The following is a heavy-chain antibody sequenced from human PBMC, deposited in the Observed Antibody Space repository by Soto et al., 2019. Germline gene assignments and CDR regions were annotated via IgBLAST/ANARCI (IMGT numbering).Heavy chain of an antibody. J-gene: IGHJ4*02. CDR3: ARVGYYSDSSGYYLRFDY. CDR1: GYTFTSYD. D-gene: IGHD3-22*01. CDR2: MNPNSGNT. Sequence: QVQLVQSGAEVKKPGASVKVSCKASGYTFTSYDINWVRQATGQGLEWMGWMNPNSGNTGYAQKFQGRVTMTRNTSRSTAYMELSSLRSEDTDVYYCARVGYYSDSSGYYLRFDYWGQGTLVTVSS. V-gene: IGHV1-8*01.